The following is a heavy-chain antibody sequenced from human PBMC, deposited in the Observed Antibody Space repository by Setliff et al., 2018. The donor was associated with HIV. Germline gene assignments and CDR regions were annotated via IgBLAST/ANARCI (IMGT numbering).Heavy chain of an antibody. Sequence: PSETLSLTCAVSGYSISSGFYWSWMRQPPGKGLEWIGSIYHSGSTFYNPSLKRRVTIPVDTSKNQFSLNLTSVTATDTAVYYCARGRGVRGVNDAFDIWGQGTMVTVSS. V-gene: IGHV4-38-2*01. D-gene: IGHD3-10*01. CDR1: GYSISSGFY. CDR2: IYHSGST. J-gene: IGHJ3*02. CDR3: ARGRGVRGVNDAFDI.